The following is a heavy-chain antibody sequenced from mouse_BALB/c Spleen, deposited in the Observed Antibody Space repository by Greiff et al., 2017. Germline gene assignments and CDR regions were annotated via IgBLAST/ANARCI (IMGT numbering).Heavy chain of an antibody. CDR2: IWGDGST. V-gene: IGHV2-6-7*01. CDR1: GFSLTGYG. J-gene: IGHJ3*01. Sequence: QVQLQQSGPGLVAPSQSLSITCTVSGFSLTGYGVNWVRQPPGKGLEWLGMIWGDGSTDYNSALKSRLSISKDNSKSQVFLKMNSLQTDDTARYYCARVYDGYYSGGTFAYWGQGTLVTVSA. D-gene: IGHD2-3*01. CDR3: ARVYDGYYSGGTFAY.